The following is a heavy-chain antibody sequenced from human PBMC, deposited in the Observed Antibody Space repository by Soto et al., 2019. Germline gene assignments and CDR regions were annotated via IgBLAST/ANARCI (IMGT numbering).Heavy chain of an antibody. CDR3: ARSGDNGYYFDY. V-gene: IGHV3-64*01. Sequence: EVQLVESGGGLVQPGGSLRLSCAASGFTFSRYAMYWVRQAPGKGLEDVSAISSNGGSTYYANSVKGRFTISRDNSKNTLYLQRGSLRAEDMAVYYCARSGDNGYYFDYWGQGTLVTVSS. CDR1: GFTFSRYA. CDR2: ISSNGGST. D-gene: IGHD3-10*01. J-gene: IGHJ4*02.